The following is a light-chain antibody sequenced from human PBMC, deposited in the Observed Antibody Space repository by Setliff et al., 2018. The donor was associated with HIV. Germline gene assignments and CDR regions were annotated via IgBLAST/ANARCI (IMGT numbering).Light chain of an antibody. CDR3: QSYDSSLGGNYV. Sequence: QSVLTQPPSASGSPGQSVTISCTGNSTDVGGFTYVSWYQHHPGKAPKLIIYDVDRRPSGVPDRFSGSKSGASASLAITGLQAEDEADYYCQSYDSSLGGNYVFGTGTKGTVL. CDR1: STDVGGFTY. V-gene: IGLV2-8*01. CDR2: DVD. J-gene: IGLJ1*01.